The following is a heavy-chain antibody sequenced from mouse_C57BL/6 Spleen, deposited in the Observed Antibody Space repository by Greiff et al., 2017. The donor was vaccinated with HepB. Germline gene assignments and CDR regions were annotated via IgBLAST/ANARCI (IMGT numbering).Heavy chain of an antibody. J-gene: IGHJ4*01. CDR2: IYPGSGNT. V-gene: IGHV1-76*01. CDR3: ARRGDHSQGAMDY. Sequence: VQLQQSGAELVRPGASVKLSCKASGYTFTDYYINWVKQRPGQGLEWIARIYPGSGNTYYNEKFKGKATLTAEKSSSTAYMQLSSLTSEDSAVYFCARRGDHSQGAMDYWGQGTSVTVSS. CDR1: GYTFTDYY.